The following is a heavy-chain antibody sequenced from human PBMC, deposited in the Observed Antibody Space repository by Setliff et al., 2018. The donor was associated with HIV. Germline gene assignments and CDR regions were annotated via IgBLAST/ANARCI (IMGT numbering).Heavy chain of an antibody. D-gene: IGHD2-15*01. CDR1: GFTFSSYW. CDR3: ALPYCSGGNCWSSASLPPAGWFDP. V-gene: IGHV3-7*01. CDR2: IKQDGSEK. Sequence: LRLSCAASGFTFSSYWMSWVRQAPGKGLEWVANIKQDGSEKYYVESVKGRFTISRDNANNSLYLQMNSLRAEDTAVYYCALPYCSGGNCWSSASLPPAGWFDPWGQGTLVTVSS. J-gene: IGHJ5*02.